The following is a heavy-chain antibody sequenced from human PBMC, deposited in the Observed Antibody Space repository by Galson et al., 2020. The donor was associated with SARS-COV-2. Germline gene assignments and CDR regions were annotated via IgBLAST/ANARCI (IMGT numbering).Heavy chain of an antibody. CDR2: IYTGGGT. Sequence: GGSLRLSCAASGFTVNSNYMSWVRQAPGTGLEWVSVIYTGGGTYYADSVKGRFTISRDTSKNTLYLQMNSLRAEDTALYYCARDGGYYYFDYWGQGTLVTVSS. V-gene: IGHV3-53*01. CDR3: ARDGGYYYFDY. D-gene: IGHD3-22*01. CDR1: GFTVNSNY. J-gene: IGHJ4*02.